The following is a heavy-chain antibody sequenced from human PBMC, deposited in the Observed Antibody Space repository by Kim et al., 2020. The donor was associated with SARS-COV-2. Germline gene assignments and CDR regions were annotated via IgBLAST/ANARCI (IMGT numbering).Heavy chain of an antibody. J-gene: IGHJ5*02. D-gene: IGHD3-22*01. Sequence: ASVKVSCKASGYTFTGYYMHWVRQAPGQGLEWMGWINPNSGGTNYAQKFQGRLTMTRDTSISTAYMELSRLRSDDTAVYYCARRASITMIVVVYNWFDPWGQGTLVTVSS. CDR1: GYTFTGYY. V-gene: IGHV1-2*02. CDR3: ARRASITMIVVVYNWFDP. CDR2: INPNSGGT.